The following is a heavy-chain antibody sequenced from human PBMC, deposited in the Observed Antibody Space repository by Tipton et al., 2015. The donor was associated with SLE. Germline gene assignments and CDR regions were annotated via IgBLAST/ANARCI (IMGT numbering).Heavy chain of an antibody. D-gene: IGHD6-13*01. V-gene: IGHV4-39*07. CDR2: IYHSGST. CDR1: GGSISSSSYY. Sequence: TLSLTCTVSGGSISSSSYYWGWIRQPPGKGLEWIGSIYHSGSTYYNLSLKSRVTISVDTSKNQFSLKLSSVTAADTAVYYCARFSYSSSWRGAFDIWGQGTMVTVSS. CDR3: ARFSYSSSWRGAFDI. J-gene: IGHJ3*02.